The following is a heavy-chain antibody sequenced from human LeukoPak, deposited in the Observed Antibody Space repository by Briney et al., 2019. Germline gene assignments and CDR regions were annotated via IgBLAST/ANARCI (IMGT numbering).Heavy chain of an antibody. CDR1: GFTFSSYS. CDR3: AKGRWLTTVACNDY. D-gene: IGHD4-23*01. Sequence: GGSLRLSCAASGFTFSSYSMNWVRQAPGKGLEWVSVISGSGGTTYYADSVKGRFTISRDNSKNTLYLQMDSLGAEDTAVYYFAKGRWLTTVACNDYWGQGTLSPSPQ. J-gene: IGHJ4*02. V-gene: IGHV3-23*01. CDR2: ISGSGGTT.